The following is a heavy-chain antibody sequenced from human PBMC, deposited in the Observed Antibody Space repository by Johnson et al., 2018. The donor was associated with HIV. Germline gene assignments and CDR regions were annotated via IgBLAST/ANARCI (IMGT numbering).Heavy chain of an antibody. CDR2: ISIHGGST. CDR1: GFIFSSYA. CDR3: ARDVASVYGSGDHAFDI. V-gene: IGHV3-64*01. J-gene: IGHJ3*02. Sequence: VQLVESGGGLVQPGGSLRLSCAASGFIFSSYAMHWVRQSPGKGLQYVSAISIHGGSTYYANSVQGRFTIPRDNSRNTLYLQMCRLRVEDMAVYYCARDVASVYGSGDHAFDIWGQGTMVTVSS. D-gene: IGHD3-10*01.